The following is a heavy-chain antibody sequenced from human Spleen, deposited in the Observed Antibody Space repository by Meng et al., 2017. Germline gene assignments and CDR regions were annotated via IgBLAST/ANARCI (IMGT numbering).Heavy chain of an antibody. Sequence: GESLKISCVASGFSFTDAWMSWVRQAPGKGLEWVGRIKSNSDGGTTDYAAPVKGRFTISRDDSKNTLYLQMNSLITEDTAVYFCATGAAGTDHWGQGTMVTVSS. CDR3: ATGAAGTDH. CDR2: IKSNSDGGTT. V-gene: IGHV3-15*01. CDR1: GFSFTDAW. J-gene: IGHJ4*02. D-gene: IGHD6-13*01.